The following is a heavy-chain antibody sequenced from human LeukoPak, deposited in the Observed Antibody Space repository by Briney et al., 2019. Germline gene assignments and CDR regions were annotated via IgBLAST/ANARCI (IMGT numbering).Heavy chain of an antibody. CDR2: INPNSGGT. V-gene: IGHV1-2*02. J-gene: IGHJ5*02. Sequence: VASVKVSCRASGYTFTGYYMHWVRQAPGQGLEWMGWINPNSGGTNYAQKFQGRVTMTRDTSISTAYMELSRLRSDDTAVYYCARDAAGTTLTNNWFDPWGQGTLVTVSS. D-gene: IGHD1-7*01. CDR1: GYTFTGYY. CDR3: ARDAAGTTLTNNWFDP.